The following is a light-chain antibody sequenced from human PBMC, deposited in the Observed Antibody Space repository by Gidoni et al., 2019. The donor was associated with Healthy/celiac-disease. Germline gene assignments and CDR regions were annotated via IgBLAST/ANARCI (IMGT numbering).Light chain of an antibody. CDR1: QSFSSSY. Sequence: EIVLTQSPATLSLSPGERATLSYGASQSFSSSYLASYQQKPGLAPRLLIYDASSRATGISDRFSVSRSGTDFTLTISRLEPEDFAVYYCQQYGSSPPAFGQGPKVEIK. V-gene: IGKV3D-20*01. J-gene: IGKJ1*01. CDR3: QQYGSSPPA. CDR2: DAS.